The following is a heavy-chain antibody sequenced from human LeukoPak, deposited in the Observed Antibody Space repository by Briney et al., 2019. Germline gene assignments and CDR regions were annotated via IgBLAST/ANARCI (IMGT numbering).Heavy chain of an antibody. CDR2: IDPGSGGT. Sequence: GASVKVSCKASGYTFTVYYIHWVRQAPGQGLEWMGRIDPGSGGTDYAQRFQGRVTMTRDASISTAYMELNRLRSDDTAVYYCAKAETGTDWGQGTLVTVSS. CDR3: AKAETGTD. J-gene: IGHJ4*02. V-gene: IGHV1-2*06. CDR1: GYTFTVYY. D-gene: IGHD3/OR15-3a*01.